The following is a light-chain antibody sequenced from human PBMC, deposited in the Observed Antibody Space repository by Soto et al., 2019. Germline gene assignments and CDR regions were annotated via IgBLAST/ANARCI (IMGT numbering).Light chain of an antibody. CDR2: KAS. CDR1: QSISSW. V-gene: IGKV1-5*03. J-gene: IGKJ2*01. CDR3: QQYNSYSPYT. Sequence: DIQMTQSPSTLSASVGDRVTITCRASQSISSWLAWYQQKPGKAPKLLIYKASSLESGVPSKFSGSGSGTEFTLTIISLQPDAFATYYCQQYNSYSPYTFGQGTKLEIK.